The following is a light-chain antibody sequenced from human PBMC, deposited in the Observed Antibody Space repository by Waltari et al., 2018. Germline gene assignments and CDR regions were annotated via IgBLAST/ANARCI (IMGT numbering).Light chain of an antibody. Sequence: DIVMTQSPDSLAVSLGGRATIHCKSSQSVLHYSNRKNYLTWYQHKPGQPPKLLIYWASTRESGVPDRFSGSGSGTDFTLTISSLQAEDVAVYYCQQYYLTPYTFGQGTKLEIK. V-gene: IGKV4-1*01. CDR3: QQYYLTPYT. CDR1: QSVLHYSNRKNY. CDR2: WAS. J-gene: IGKJ2*01.